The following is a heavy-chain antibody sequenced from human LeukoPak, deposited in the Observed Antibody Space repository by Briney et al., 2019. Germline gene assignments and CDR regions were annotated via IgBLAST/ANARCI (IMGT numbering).Heavy chain of an antibody. D-gene: IGHD4-17*01. CDR3: ARGRHGHYERYFAY. Sequence: ETRSLTGGVLDASITQTNYCACVRQPPGKWLEWIGVVHLQVSTNYNPSLMRPVAISVDPSANHVSLQLTSVTAADTAVYYCARGRHGHYERYFAYWGQGTLLTVSS. CDR1: DASITQTNY. J-gene: IGHJ4*02. CDR2: VHLQVST. V-gene: IGHV4-4*02.